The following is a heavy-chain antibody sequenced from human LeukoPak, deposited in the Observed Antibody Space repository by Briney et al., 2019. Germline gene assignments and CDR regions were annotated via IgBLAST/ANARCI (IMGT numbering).Heavy chain of an antibody. D-gene: IGHD3-22*01. V-gene: IGHV3-30*02. J-gene: IGHJ4*02. CDR1: GFTFSSYG. CDR3: AKGPPSITMIVVVGGLIDY. CDR2: IWYDGSNK. Sequence: GGSLRLSCAASGFTFSSYGMHWVRQAPGKGLEWVAVIWYDGSNKYYADSVKGRFTISRDNSKNTLYLQMNSLRAEDTAVYYCAKGPPSITMIVVVGGLIDYWGQGTLVTVSS.